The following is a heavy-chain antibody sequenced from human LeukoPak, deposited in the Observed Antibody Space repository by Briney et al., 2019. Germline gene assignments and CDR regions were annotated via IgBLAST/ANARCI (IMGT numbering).Heavy chain of an antibody. Sequence: APVKVSCKASGYTFSSNCIQWVRQAPGQGLEWMGVIDPGGVGTSYAQKFQGRVTMTKDTSTTTVYMELSSLRSDDTAVYYCARERSNTQAMAMGASWLDPWGQGTPVIVSS. CDR3: ARERSNTQAMAMGASWLDP. CDR1: GYTFSSNC. V-gene: IGHV1-46*01. J-gene: IGHJ5*02. CDR2: IDPGGVGT. D-gene: IGHD5-18*01.